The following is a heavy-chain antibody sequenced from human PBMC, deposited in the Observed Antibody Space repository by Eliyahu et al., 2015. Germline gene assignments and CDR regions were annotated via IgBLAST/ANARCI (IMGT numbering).Heavy chain of an antibody. CDR1: GFTLXSXE. Sequence: EVQLVESGGGLVQPGGSLRLSCAASGFTLXSXEMNWVRQAPGKGLEWVSYISSSGSTIYYADSVKGRFTISRDNAKNSLYLQMNSLRAEDTAVYYCASLIEMATITPWDLGGWGQGTLVTVSS. CDR2: ISSSGSTI. V-gene: IGHV3-48*03. CDR3: ASLIEMATITPWDLGG. D-gene: IGHD5-24*01. J-gene: IGHJ4*02.